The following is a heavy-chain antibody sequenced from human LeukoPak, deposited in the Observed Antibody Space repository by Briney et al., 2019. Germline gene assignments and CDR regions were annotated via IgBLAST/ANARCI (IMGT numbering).Heavy chain of an antibody. D-gene: IGHD3-22*01. J-gene: IGHJ5*02. V-gene: IGHV3-21*01. CDR3: ATNPYYYDSSGYYYDFWFDP. Sequence: SGGSLRLSCAASGFTFSSYSMNWVRQPPGKGLEWVSSISSSSSSYIYYADSVKGRFTISRDNAKNSLYLQMSSLRAEDTAVYYCATNPYYYDSSGYYYDFWFDPWGQGTLVTVSS. CDR1: GFTFSSYS. CDR2: ISSSSSSYI.